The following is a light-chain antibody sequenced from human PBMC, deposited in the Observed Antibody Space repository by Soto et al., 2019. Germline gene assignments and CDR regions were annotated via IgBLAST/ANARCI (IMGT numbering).Light chain of an antibody. CDR3: QQAISFPFT. CDR1: QDICTW. J-gene: IGKJ3*01. Sequence: DIQMTQSPSSVSASVGDRVTITCRASQDICTWLAWYQQKPGKAPKLLIYDASSLESGVPARFSGSGFGTDFTLTISSLQPEDFATYYCQQAISFPFTFGPGTKVDIK. CDR2: DAS. V-gene: IGKV1-12*01.